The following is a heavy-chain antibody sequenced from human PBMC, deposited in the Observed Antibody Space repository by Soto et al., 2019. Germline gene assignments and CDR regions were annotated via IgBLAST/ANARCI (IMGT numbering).Heavy chain of an antibody. Sequence: SETLSLTCAVYGGSFSGYYWTWIRQPPGTGLEWIGEINLSGSTNYNPSLKSRVTISVDTSKNQFSLKLSSVTAADTAVYYCARRGPLAAAGNNWFDPWGQGTLVTVSS. V-gene: IGHV4-34*01. CDR3: ARRGPLAAAGNNWFDP. J-gene: IGHJ5*02. CDR2: INLSGST. D-gene: IGHD6-13*01. CDR1: GGSFSGYY.